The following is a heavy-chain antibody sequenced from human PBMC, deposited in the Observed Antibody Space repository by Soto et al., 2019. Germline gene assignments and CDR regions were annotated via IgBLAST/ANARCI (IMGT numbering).Heavy chain of an antibody. CDR3: AKQNYGAGITFFAY. CDR2: IYYSGST. V-gene: IGHV4-59*08. CDR1: GGSISSYY. Sequence: SETLSLTCTVSGGSISSYYWSWIRQPPGKGLEWIGYIYYSGSTNYNPSLKSRVTISVDTSKNQFSLKLNSMTAADTAVYYCAKQNYGAGITFFAYGGKGTLVTVTS. J-gene: IGHJ4*02. D-gene: IGHD3-10*01.